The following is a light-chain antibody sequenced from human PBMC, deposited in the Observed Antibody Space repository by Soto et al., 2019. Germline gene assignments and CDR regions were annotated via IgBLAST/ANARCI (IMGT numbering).Light chain of an antibody. Sequence: EIVLTQSPATLSLSPCERATLSVRASQSVSSYLAWYQQKPGQAPRLLIYDASNRATGIPARFSGSGSGTDFTLTISSLEPEDFAVYYCQQRSNWPGTFGQGTKVDIK. CDR1: QSVSSY. J-gene: IGKJ1*01. CDR2: DAS. V-gene: IGKV3-11*01. CDR3: QQRSNWPGT.